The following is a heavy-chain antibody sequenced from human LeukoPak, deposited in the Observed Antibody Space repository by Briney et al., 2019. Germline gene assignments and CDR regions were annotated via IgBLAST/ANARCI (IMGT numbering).Heavy chain of an antibody. Sequence: SETLSLTCTVSGGSISSSSYYWGWIRQPPGKGLEWIGSIYYSGSTYYNPSLKSRVTISVDTSKNQFSLKLSSVTAADTAVYYCARVGVRGVNIDYWGQGTLVTVSS. J-gene: IGHJ4*02. D-gene: IGHD3-10*01. CDR2: IYYSGST. CDR3: ARVGVRGVNIDY. V-gene: IGHV4-39*07. CDR1: GGSISSSSYY.